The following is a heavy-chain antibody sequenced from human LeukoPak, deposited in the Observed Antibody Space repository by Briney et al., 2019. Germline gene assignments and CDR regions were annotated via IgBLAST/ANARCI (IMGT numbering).Heavy chain of an antibody. CDR2: INPNSGGT. V-gene: IGHV1-2*02. CDR1: GYTFTGYY. J-gene: IGHJ4*02. CDR3: AISSSSLGYFDY. Sequence: ASVKVSCNASGYTFTGYYMHWVRQAPGQGLEWMGWINPNSGGTNYAQKFQGRVTMTRDTSISTAYMELSRLRSDDTAVYYCAISSSSLGYFDYWGQGTLVTVSS. D-gene: IGHD6-6*01.